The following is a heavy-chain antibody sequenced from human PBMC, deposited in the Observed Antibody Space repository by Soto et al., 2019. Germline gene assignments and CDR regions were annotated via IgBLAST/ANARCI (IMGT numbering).Heavy chain of an antibody. D-gene: IGHD3-22*01. CDR1: GFTFSSYG. V-gene: IGHV3-30*18. J-gene: IGHJ6*03. CDR3: AKDALEVVINYYYYYMDV. Sequence: GGSLRLSCSASGFTFSSYGMHWVRQAPGKGLEWVAVISYDGSNKYYADSVKGRFTISRDNSKNTLYLQMNSLRAEDTAVYYCAKDALEVVINYYYYYMDVWGKGTTVTVSS. CDR2: ISYDGSNK.